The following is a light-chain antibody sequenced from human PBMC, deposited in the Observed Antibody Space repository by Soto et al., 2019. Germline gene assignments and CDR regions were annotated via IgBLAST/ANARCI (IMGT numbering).Light chain of an antibody. CDR1: QSVSTY. V-gene: IGKV1-39*01. CDR3: QEDSTLLT. CDR2: GAS. J-gene: IGKJ4*01. Sequence: DIQMTQSPYSLSTSVGDRVTITCRTSQSVSTYLNWYQQRPGKAPKLLIYGASSLQSGVPSRFSGSGSGTHFTLTISSLQPEDFATYYCQEDSTLLTFGGGTKVEIK.